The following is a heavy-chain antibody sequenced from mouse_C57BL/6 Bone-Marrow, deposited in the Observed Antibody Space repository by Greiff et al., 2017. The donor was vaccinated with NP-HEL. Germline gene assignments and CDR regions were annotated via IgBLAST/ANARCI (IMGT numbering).Heavy chain of an antibody. Sequence: VQLQESGPGLVAPSQSLSITCPVSGFSLTSYAISWVRQPPGKGLEWLGVIWTGGGTNSNSAHKSRLSLIKDNSKSHVFLKMNSLQTDDTARYYCARKGLYSNSWYFDVWGTGTTVTVAS. V-gene: IGHV2-9-1*01. CDR2: IWTGGGT. CDR1: GFSLTSYA. D-gene: IGHD2-5*01. CDR3: ARKGLYSNSWYFDV. J-gene: IGHJ1*03.